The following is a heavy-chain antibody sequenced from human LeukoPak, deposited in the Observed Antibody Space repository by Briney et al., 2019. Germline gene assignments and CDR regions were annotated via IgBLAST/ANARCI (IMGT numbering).Heavy chain of an antibody. CDR1: GYTLTGYY. CDR2: INPNSGGT. D-gene: IGHD3-10*01. V-gene: IGHV1-2*06. Sequence: ASVKVSCKASGYTLTGYYMHWVRQAPGQGLEWMGRINPNSGGTNYAQKFQGRVTMTRDTSISTAYMELSRLRSDDTAVYYCARGRLVRGVIDWFDPWGQGTLVTVSS. J-gene: IGHJ5*02. CDR3: ARGRLVRGVIDWFDP.